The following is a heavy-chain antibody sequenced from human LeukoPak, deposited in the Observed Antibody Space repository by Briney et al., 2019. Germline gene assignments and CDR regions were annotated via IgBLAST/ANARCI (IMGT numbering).Heavy chain of an antibody. CDR1: GGSVSSGSYY. CDR3: ARHFVSSVAGTVYFDY. V-gene: IGHV4-61*01. J-gene: IGHJ4*02. D-gene: IGHD6-19*01. Sequence: SETLSLTCTVSGGSVSSGSYYWSWIRQPPGKGLECNGYIYYSGSTNYNPSLKSRVTISVDTSKNQFSLKLSSVTAADTAMYYCARHFVSSVAGTVYFDYWGQGTLVTVSS. CDR2: IYYSGST.